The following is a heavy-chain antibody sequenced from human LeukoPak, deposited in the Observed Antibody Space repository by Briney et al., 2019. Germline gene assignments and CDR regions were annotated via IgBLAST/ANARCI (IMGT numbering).Heavy chain of an antibody. CDR3: ARDFPTITSWYYFDS. J-gene: IGHJ4*02. Sequence: GGSLRLSCAASGFTFNNFAMSWIRQAPGKGLEWVSHISLSGGTIHYADSVKGRFTVSRDNAKNSLYLQMNSLRAEDTAVYYCARDFPTITSWYYFDSWGQGALVVVSS. CDR1: GFTFNNFA. V-gene: IGHV3-11*01. CDR2: ISLSGGTI. D-gene: IGHD2-2*01.